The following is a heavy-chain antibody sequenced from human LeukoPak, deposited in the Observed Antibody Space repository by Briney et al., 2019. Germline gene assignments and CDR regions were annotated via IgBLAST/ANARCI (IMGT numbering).Heavy chain of an antibody. CDR3: ASAEYDYYYGMDV. D-gene: IGHD6-6*01. Sequence: ASVKVSCKASGYIFTGYYMHWVRQAPGQGLEWMGWINPNSGGTNYAQKFQGRVTMTRDTSISTAYMELSRLRSDDTAVYYCASAEYDYYYGMDVWGQGTTVTVSS. CDR1: GYIFTGYY. J-gene: IGHJ6*02. CDR2: INPNSGGT. V-gene: IGHV1-2*02.